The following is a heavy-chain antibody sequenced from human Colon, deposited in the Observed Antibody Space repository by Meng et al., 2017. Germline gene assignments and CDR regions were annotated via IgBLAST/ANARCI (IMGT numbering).Heavy chain of an antibody. J-gene: IGHJ5*02. CDR3: AREVVVAGTRNWLDP. Sequence: QGSGPRTAKPSGPLSLTCTVSGGSITSSDWWSWVRQTPGKGLEWIGETYQNGRPNYNPSLKSRVTISVDKSKNQFSLNMTSVTAADTAVYYCAREVVVAGTRNWLDPWGQGILVTVSS. CDR1: GGSITSSDW. CDR2: TYQNGRP. V-gene: IGHV4-4*02. D-gene: IGHD6-19*01.